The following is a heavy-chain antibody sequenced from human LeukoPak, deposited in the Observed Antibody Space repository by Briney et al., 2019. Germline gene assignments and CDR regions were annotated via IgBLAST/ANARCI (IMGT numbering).Heavy chain of an antibody. CDR3: ANRGGSYREYFDY. Sequence: GGSLRLSCAASGFTFSSYWMHWVRQAPGKGLVWVSRINSDGSSTSYADSVKGRFTISRDNSKNTLYLQMNSLRAEDTAVYYCANRGGSYREYFDYWGQGTLVTVSS. J-gene: IGHJ4*02. CDR2: INSDGSST. D-gene: IGHD1-26*01. V-gene: IGHV3-74*01. CDR1: GFTFSSYW.